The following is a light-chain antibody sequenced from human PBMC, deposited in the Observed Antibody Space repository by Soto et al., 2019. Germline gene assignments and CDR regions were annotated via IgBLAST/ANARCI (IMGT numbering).Light chain of an antibody. V-gene: IGKV3-20*01. CDR1: QTVSGNY. J-gene: IGKJ2*01. Sequence: EIVMTQSPGILSLSPGERATLSCRASQTVSGNYLAWYQQKPGQSPRLLIYGSSDRATGIPDRFSGSGSGTDFTLTINRVEPEDFAVYYCQQYGSSPPYTFGQGTTLEI. CDR2: GSS. CDR3: QQYGSSPPYT.